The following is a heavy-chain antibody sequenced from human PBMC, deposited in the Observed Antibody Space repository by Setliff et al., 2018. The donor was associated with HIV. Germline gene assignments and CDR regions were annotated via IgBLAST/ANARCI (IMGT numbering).Heavy chain of an antibody. CDR1: GGSFTTYY. CDR3: ARVGSVIQVTLFGMDV. CDR2: INHSGST. Sequence: SETLSLTCGVYGGSFTTYYWTWIRQPPGKGLEWLGEINHSGSTNYNSSLKSRVTISPDTSKNQFSLKLTSVTAADTAVYYCARVGSVIQVTLFGMDVWGQGTTVTVSS. V-gene: IGHV4-34*01. J-gene: IGHJ6*02. D-gene: IGHD5-18*01.